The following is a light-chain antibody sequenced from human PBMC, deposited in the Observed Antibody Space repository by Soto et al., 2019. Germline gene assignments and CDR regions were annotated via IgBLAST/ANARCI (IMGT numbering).Light chain of an antibody. CDR1: QGLGNTY. J-gene: IGKJ5*01. CDR3: QQYTYAPGIT. V-gene: IGKV3-20*01. Sequence: EIALTQSPGTLSLSPGETATLSCRASQGLGNTYLAWYQQRPGQAPSLLLYAASSRCTGIPDRFSGSGPGTDLTLTISTREHEDFAVYYCQQYTYAPGITFGHGTRLEIK. CDR2: AAS.